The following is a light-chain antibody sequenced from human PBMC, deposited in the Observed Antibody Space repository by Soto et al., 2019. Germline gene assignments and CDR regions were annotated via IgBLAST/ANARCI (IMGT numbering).Light chain of an antibody. CDR1: SSDVGGYDY. J-gene: IGLJ2*01. V-gene: IGLV2-8*01. Sequence: QSALTQPPSASGSPGQSVTIPCTGTSSDVGGYDYVSWYQQYPGKAPKLMIYEVSKRPSGVPDRFSGSKSGNTASLTVSGLQAEDEAHYYCSSYAGSYNFGVFGGGTKLTVL. CDR2: EVS. CDR3: SSYAGSYNFGV.